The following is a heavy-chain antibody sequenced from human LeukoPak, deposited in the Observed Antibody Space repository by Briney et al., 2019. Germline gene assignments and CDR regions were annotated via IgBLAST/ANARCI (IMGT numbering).Heavy chain of an antibody. Sequence: SETLSLTCAVYGGSFSGYYWSWIRQPPGKGLEWIGEINHSGSTNCNPSLKSRVTISVDTSKNQFSLKLSSVTAADTAVYYCARVRDTMVRGVIANWGQGTLVTVSS. CDR1: GGSFSGYY. J-gene: IGHJ4*02. D-gene: IGHD3-10*01. V-gene: IGHV4-34*01. CDR2: INHSGST. CDR3: ARVRDTMVRGVIAN.